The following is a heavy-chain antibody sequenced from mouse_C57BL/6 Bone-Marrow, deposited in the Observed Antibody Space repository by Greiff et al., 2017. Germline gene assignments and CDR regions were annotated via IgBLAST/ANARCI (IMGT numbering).Heavy chain of an antibody. D-gene: IGHD3-2*01. CDR1: GYTFTSYG. CDR2: IYPRSGNT. Sequence: VNVVESGAELARPGASVKLSCKASGYTFTSYGISWVKQRTGQGLEWIGEIYPRSGNTYYNEKFKGKATLTADKSSSTAYMELRSLTSEDSAVYFCARPDRGFAYWGQGTLVTVSA. J-gene: IGHJ3*01. CDR3: ARPDRGFAY. V-gene: IGHV1-81*01.